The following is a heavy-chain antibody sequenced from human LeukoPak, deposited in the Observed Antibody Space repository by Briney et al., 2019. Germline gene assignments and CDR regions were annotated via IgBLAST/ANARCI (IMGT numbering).Heavy chain of an antibody. D-gene: IGHD5-24*01. CDR1: GGTFSDYA. Sequence: SVKVSCKASGGTFSDYAFNWVRQAPGQGLEWMGNIIPKFSTTNYAQNFQDKVTITAEESTATAYLELNSLRSEGTAIFYCARERDAIIDFWGQGTLITVSS. CDR3: ARERDAIIDF. J-gene: IGHJ4*02. CDR2: IIPKFSTT. V-gene: IGHV1-69*15.